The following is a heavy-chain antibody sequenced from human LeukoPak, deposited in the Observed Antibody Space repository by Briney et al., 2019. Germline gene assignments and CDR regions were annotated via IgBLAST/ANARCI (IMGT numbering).Heavy chain of an antibody. V-gene: IGHV3-33*01. J-gene: IGHJ4*02. Sequence: GGSLRLSCAASGFTFSSYGMHWVRQAPGKGLEWVAGIWYDGSNKYYADSEKGRFTMSRYNSKTKLNPQMNTLRAEDTAVYYGASLAGTTCPPFDYWGQGTLATVSS. CDR3: ASLAGTTCPPFDY. D-gene: IGHD1-1*01. CDR2: IWYDGSNK. CDR1: GFTFSSYG.